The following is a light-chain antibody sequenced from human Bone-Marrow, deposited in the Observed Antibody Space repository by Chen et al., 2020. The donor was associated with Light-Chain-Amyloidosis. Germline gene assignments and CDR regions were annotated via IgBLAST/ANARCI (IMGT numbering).Light chain of an antibody. J-gene: IGLJ3*02. CDR3: HVWDSYTAV. CDR2: KNT. CDR1: NIGGKD. Sequence: SYELTQPLSVSVALGQTATITCEGNNIGGKDVHWYQQRPGQAPVLVIYKNTNRPSGIPERLSGSNSGNTATLTIRRAQAGDEAYYHCHVWDSYTAVFGGGTKLTVL. V-gene: IGLV3-9*01.